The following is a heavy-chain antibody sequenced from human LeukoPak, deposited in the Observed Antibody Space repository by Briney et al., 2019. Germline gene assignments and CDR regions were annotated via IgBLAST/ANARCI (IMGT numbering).Heavy chain of an antibody. D-gene: IGHD2-2*03. Sequence: GGSLRLSCAAPGITLSDYWMYWVRQGPGKGLVHVSRIERDATRTVYADSVKGRFTISRDNAKNTMYLQMNSLRAEDTAVYYCVRGGHKLDIETSRYYYGLDVWGQGTTVTVSS. CDR2: IERDATRT. CDR1: GITLSDYW. CDR3: VRGGHKLDIETSRYYYGLDV. J-gene: IGHJ6*02. V-gene: IGHV3-74*03.